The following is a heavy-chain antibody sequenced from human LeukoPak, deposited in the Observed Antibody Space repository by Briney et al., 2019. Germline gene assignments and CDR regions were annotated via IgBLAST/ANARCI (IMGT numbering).Heavy chain of an antibody. D-gene: IGHD3-3*01. V-gene: IGHV1-8*01. CDR1: GYTFTSYD. CDR3: ARGHKTTIFGVVIIRGVWFDP. CDR2: MNPNSGNT. J-gene: IGHJ5*02. Sequence: GASVRLSCKASGYTFTSYDINWVRQAPGQGLEWMGWMNPNSGNTGYAQKFQGRVTMTRNTSISTAYMELSSLRSEDTAVYYCARGHKTTIFGVVIIRGVWFDPWGQGTLVTVSS.